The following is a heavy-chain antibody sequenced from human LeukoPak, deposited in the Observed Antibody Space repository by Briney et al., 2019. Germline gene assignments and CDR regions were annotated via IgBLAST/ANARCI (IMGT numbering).Heavy chain of an antibody. CDR1: GLPLSNYA. D-gene: IGHD6-19*01. CDR2: LNWNGGST. CDR3: AKAAHSSGLWYFDY. J-gene: IGHJ4*02. V-gene: IGHV3-23*01. Sequence: GGSLRLSCVASGLPLSNYAMRSVRPAPGGGLEWVSSLNWNGGSTNNANSVKGRFTSSTDNSKNNLYLHMNSLRAEDTAVYYCAKAAHSSGLWYFDYWGQGILVTVSS.